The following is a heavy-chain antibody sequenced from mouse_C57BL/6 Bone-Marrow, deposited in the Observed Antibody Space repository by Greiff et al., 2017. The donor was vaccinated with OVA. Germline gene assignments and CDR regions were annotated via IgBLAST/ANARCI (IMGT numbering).Heavy chain of an antibody. CDR1: GYSITSGYY. CDR2: ISYDGSN. J-gene: IGHJ4*01. V-gene: IGHV3-6*01. CDR3: ARGYAMDY. Sequence: EVKLQESGPGLVKPSQSLSLTCSVTGYSITSGYYWNWIRQFPGNKLEWMGYISYDGSNNYNPSLKNRISITRDTSKNQFFLKLNSVTTEDTATYYCARGYAMDYWGQGTSVTVSS.